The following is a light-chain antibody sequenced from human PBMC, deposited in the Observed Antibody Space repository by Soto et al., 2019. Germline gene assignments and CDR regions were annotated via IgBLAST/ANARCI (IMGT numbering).Light chain of an antibody. CDR3: CSYAGSYTWV. V-gene: IGLV2-11*01. CDR1: NSEVGNYNY. Sequence: QSALTQPRSVSGSPGQSVTISCTGTNSEVGNYNYVAWYRQHPGKAPKLMIYDVAQRPSGVTDRFSGSKSGNTASLAISGLKAEDEADYYFCSYAGSYTWVFGGGTKLTVL. J-gene: IGLJ3*02. CDR2: DVA.